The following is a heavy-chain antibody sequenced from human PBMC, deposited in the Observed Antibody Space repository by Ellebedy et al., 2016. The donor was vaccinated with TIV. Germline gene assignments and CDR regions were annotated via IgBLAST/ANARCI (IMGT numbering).Heavy chain of an antibody. J-gene: IGHJ4*02. CDR1: GFTFSSYA. CDR3: ATDEGGSYDS. D-gene: IGHD1-26*01. CDR2: ISRDGDIR. Sequence: GESLKISCVASGFTFSSYAMSWVRQAPGKGLEWVSRISRDGDIRGYAEFAKGRFTVSRDNTKNTLYLQMSGLRADDSAVYYCATDEGGSYDSWGQGTRVSVSS. V-gene: IGHV3-74*01.